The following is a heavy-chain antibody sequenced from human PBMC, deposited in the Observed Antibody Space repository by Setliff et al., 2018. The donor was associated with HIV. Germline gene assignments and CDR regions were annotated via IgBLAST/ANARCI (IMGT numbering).Heavy chain of an antibody. CDR3: AREDYYYYGMDV. CDR2: IYISGST. CDR1: GGSISSSTYY. V-gene: IGHV4-61*09. J-gene: IGHJ6*02. Sequence: TLSLTCTVSGGSISSSTYYWSWIRQPAGKGLEWIGHIYISGSTNYNPSFNSRVTISVDTSKNQFSLKLSSVTAADTAVYYCAREDYYYYGMDVWGQGTTVTVSS.